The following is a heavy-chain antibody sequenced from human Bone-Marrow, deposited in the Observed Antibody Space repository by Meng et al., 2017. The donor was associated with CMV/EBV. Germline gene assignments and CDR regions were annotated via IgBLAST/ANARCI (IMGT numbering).Heavy chain of an antibody. J-gene: IGHJ3*02. CDR1: VLQWFL. V-gene: IGHV4-34*01. Sequence: GSLRLSCAVWVLQWFLLELDPPPPRQGTGVDWGNRRINYNPSLKSRVTKLVDTSKIQFSLKLSSVTAADTAVYYCARQDLRPSMVVTPPGAFDIWGQGTMVTVSS. CDR2: RRI. CDR3: ARQDLRPSMVVTPPGAFDI. D-gene: IGHD4-23*01.